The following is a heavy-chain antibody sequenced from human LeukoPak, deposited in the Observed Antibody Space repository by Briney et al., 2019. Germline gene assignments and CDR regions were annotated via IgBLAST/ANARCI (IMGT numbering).Heavy chain of an antibody. V-gene: IGHV4-34*01. J-gene: IGHJ4*02. D-gene: IGHD2-2*01. Sequence: SETLSLTCGVYGGSFNGYYWTWIRQPPGKGLEWIGEITQSGTTNYNPSLERRVTISVDTSKNQLSLRLTSATAADTAVYYCARADCTTISCPADYWGQGTLVTVSS. CDR1: GGSFNGYY. CDR3: ARADCTTISCPADY. CDR2: ITQSGTT.